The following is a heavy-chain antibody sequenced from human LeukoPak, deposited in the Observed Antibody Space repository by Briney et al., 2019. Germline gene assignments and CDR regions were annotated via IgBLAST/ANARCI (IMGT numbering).Heavy chain of an antibody. V-gene: IGHV4-4*07. CDR1: GGSISSYY. CDR2: IYTSGST. CDR3: ARGEGYYTMIVVVIAGYFQH. Sequence: SETLSLTCTVSGGSISSYYWSWIRQPAGKGLEWIGRIYTSGSTNYNPSLKSRVTMSVDTSKNQFSLKLSSVTAADTAVYYCARGEGYYTMIVVVIAGYFQHWGQGTLVTVSS. J-gene: IGHJ1*01. D-gene: IGHD3-22*01.